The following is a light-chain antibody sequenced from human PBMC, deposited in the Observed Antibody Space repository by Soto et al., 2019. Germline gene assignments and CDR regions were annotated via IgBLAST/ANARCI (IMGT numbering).Light chain of an antibody. CDR1: ESVTDY. Sequence: EIVLTQSPATLSLSPGERGTLSCRASESVTDYLAWYQQKPGQAPRLLVYDVSNRAAGIPDRFSGSGSGTDFTLTTSRQEAEDFALYYYEESGRAPRSFGEGTKLE. CDR2: DVS. V-gene: IGKV3-11*01. CDR3: EESGRAPRS. J-gene: IGKJ5*01.